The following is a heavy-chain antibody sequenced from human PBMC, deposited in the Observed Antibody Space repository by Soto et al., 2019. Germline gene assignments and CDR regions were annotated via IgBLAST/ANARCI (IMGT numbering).Heavy chain of an antibody. J-gene: IGHJ4*02. CDR2: ISSSSSYI. V-gene: IGHV3-21*01. Sequence: PGGSLRLSCAASGFTFSSYSMNWVRQAPGKGLEWVSSISSSSSYIYYADSVKGRFTISRDNAKNSLYLQMNSLRAEDTAVYYCAREDNYYGSGSYYNPFDYWGQGTLVTVSS. CDR3: AREDNYYGSGSYYNPFDY. CDR1: GFTFSSYS. D-gene: IGHD3-10*01.